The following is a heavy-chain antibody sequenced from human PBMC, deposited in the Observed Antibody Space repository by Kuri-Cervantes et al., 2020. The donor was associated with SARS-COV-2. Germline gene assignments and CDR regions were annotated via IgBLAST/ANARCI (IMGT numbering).Heavy chain of an antibody. CDR3: ARQGFGGTGRHDAFDI. Sequence: GGSLRLSCAASGFTFSNAWMSWVRQAPGKGLEWVGRIKSAVDNSATAYAASVKGRFTISRDDSKDTAYLHMNSLQTDDTAVYHCARQGFGGTGRHDAFDIWGQGTMVTVSS. V-gene: IGHV3-73*01. J-gene: IGHJ3*02. D-gene: IGHD3-10*01. CDR1: GFTFSNAW. CDR2: IKSAVDNSAT.